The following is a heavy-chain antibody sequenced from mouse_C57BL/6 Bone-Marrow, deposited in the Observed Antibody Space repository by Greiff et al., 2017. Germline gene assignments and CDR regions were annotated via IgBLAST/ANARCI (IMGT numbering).Heavy chain of an antibody. CDR3: ARPITTGVGFDD. J-gene: IGHJ1*03. CDR2: IYPGDGAT. CDR1: GYAFSSSW. Sequence: QVQLQQSGPELVKPGASVKISCKASGYAFSSSWMNWVKQRPGKGLEWIGRIYPGDGATNYNVKFKGKATLTADKSSSTDYMQHSSLTSEDSAVSFCARPITTGVGFDDWGTGTTVTVSS. V-gene: IGHV1-82*01. D-gene: IGHD1-1*01.